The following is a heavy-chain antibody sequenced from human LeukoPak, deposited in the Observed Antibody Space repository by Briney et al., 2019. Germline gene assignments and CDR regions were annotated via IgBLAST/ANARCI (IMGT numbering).Heavy chain of an antibody. V-gene: IGHV5-51*01. CDR1: GYSFTSYW. CDR2: IYPGDSDT. D-gene: IGHD6-13*01. J-gene: IGHJ4*02. Sequence: GESLKISCKGSGYSFTSYWIGWVRQMPGKGLEWMGIIYPGDSDTRYSLSFQGQVTISADKSISTAYLQWSSLKASDTAMYYCARPQDGYSSSWYVDYWGQGTLVTVSS. CDR3: ARPQDGYSSSWYVDY.